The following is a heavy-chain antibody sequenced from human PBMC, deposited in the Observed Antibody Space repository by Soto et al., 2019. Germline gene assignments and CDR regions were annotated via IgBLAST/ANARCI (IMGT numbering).Heavy chain of an antibody. D-gene: IGHD2-2*01. Sequence: ASVKVSCKASGGTFSNSAIIWVRQAPGQGLEWMGGILPILGTPNYAQKFQGRVTITADESTSTAYMELSSLRSEDTAVYYCARDCSSTSCYPLYYYGMDVWGQGTTVTVSS. CDR1: GGTFSNSA. CDR3: ARDCSSTSCYPLYYYGMDV. J-gene: IGHJ6*02. CDR2: ILPILGTP. V-gene: IGHV1-69*13.